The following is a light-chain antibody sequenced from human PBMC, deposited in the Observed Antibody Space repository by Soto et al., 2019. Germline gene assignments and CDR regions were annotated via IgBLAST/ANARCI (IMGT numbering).Light chain of an antibody. V-gene: IGLV2-8*01. J-gene: IGLJ1*01. CDR2: EVS. Sequence: QSVLTQPPSASGSPGQSVTISCTGPSSDVGGYDYVSWYQQHPGKAPKLMISEVSKRPSGVPDRFSGSKSGNTASLTVSGLQAEDEADYYCSSYAGSNKLVFGTGTKLTVL. CDR1: SSDVGGYDY. CDR3: SSYAGSNKLV.